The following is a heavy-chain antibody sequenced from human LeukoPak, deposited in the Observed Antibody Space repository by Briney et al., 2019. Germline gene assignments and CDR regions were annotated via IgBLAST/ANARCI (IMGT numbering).Heavy chain of an antibody. V-gene: IGHV4-4*02. CDR2: IHRSGSP. CDR1: LDSTTSNF. J-gene: IGHJ4*02. Sequence: SETLSLTCTVSLDSTTSNFWSWVRQPPGKGLEWIGEIHRSGSPNYNPSLQSRVSISIDRSRNQIVLELSSVTAADTAVYYCAREILGGFNPGAYWGQGILVTVSS. D-gene: IGHD1-14*01. CDR3: AREILGGFNPGAY.